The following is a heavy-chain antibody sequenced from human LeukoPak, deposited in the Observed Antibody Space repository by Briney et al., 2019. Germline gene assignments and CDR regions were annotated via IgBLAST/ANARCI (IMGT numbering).Heavy chain of an antibody. CDR2: IYWDDDK. CDR1: GFSLSTSEKG. CDR3: AHSKSTPSCYDY. V-gene: IGHV2-5*02. J-gene: IGHJ4*02. Sequence: SGPTLVHPTPTLTLTCTFSGFSLSTSEKGVGWIRQPPGKALEWLTLIYWDDDKPYSPSLKSRLTINKDTSKNQVVLTMTNMDPVDTATYYCAHSKSTPSCYDYWGQGTLVTVPS. D-gene: IGHD2-2*01.